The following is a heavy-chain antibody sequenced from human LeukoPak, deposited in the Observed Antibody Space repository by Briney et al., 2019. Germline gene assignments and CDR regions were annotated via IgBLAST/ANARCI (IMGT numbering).Heavy chain of an antibody. CDR3: AKGQETESRLDS. V-gene: IGHV3-23*01. CDR1: GFTFNIYT. Sequence: GGSLRLSCAASGFTFNIYTMYWVRQAPGKGLEWVSGIRHSDGNTYYADSVKGRFTISSDKSKNILFLQMNSLRAEDTALYYCAKGQETESRLDSWGQGTLVTVSS. CDR2: IRHSDGNT. J-gene: IGHJ4*02. D-gene: IGHD1-1*01.